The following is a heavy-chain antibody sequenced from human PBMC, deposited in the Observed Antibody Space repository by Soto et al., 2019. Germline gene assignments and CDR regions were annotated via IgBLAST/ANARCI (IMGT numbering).Heavy chain of an antibody. CDR2: ISYDGSNK. J-gene: IGHJ6*02. Sequence: PGGSLRLSCAASGFTFSSYAMHWVRQAPGKGLEWVAVISYDGSNKYYADSVKGRFTISRDNSKNTLYLQMNSLRAEDTAVYYCARDLGIAARYYYYYGMDVWGQGTTVTAP. D-gene: IGHD6-6*01. CDR1: GFTFSSYA. CDR3: ARDLGIAARYYYYYGMDV. V-gene: IGHV3-30-3*01.